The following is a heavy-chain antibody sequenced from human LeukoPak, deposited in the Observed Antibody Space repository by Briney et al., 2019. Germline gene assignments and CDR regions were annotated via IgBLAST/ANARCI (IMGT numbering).Heavy chain of an antibody. CDR2: ISSNGGST. CDR3: ARSYGGYVSYFDY. V-gene: IGHV3-64*01. CDR1: GFTFSDSV. Sequence: GGSLRLSCAASGFTFSDSVMHWVRQAPGKGLEYVSAISSNGGSTYYANSVKGRFTISRDNSKNTLYLQMGSLRAEDMAVYYCARSYGGYVSYFDYWGQGTLVTVSS. D-gene: IGHD5-12*01. J-gene: IGHJ4*02.